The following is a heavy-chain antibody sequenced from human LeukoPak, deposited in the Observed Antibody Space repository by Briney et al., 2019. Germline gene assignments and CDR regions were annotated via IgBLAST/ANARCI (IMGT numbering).Heavy chain of an antibody. CDR1: EGTFISYA. J-gene: IGHJ4*02. D-gene: IGHD6-19*01. CDR2: IIPIFGTA. V-gene: IGHV1-69*13. Sequence: GASVKVSCKASEGTFISYAISWVRQAPGQGLEWMGGIIPIFGTANYAQKFQGRVTITADESTSTAYMELSSLRSEDTAVYYCATPGYSSGWYVYWGQGTLVTVSS. CDR3: ATPGYSSGWYVY.